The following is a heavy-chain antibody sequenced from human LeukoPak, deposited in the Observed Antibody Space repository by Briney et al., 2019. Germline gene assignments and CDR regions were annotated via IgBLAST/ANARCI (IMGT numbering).Heavy chain of an antibody. CDR3: AKTVAAEEDALDI. J-gene: IGHJ3*02. V-gene: IGHV3-23*01. CDR1: GFTFSSYA. CDR2: ISGSGGST. D-gene: IGHD6-13*01. Sequence: GGSLRLSCAASGFTFSSYAMSWVRQAPGKGLEWVSAISGSGGSTYYADSVKGRFTISRHNSKNTLYLQMNSLRAEDTAVYYCAKTVAAEEDALDIWGQGTMVTVSS.